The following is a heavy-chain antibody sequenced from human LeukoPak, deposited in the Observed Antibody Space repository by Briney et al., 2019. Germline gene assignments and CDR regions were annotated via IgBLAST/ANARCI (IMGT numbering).Heavy chain of an antibody. D-gene: IGHD3-3*01. Sequence: GGSLRLSCAASGFTVSSNYMSWVRQAPGKGLEWVSVIYSGGSTYYADSVKGRFTISRDNSKNTLYLQMNSLRAEDTAVYYCARALDFWSGYYVSWGQGTLDTVSS. CDR3: ARALDFWSGYYVS. J-gene: IGHJ5*02. CDR2: IYSGGST. V-gene: IGHV3-53*01. CDR1: GFTVSSNY.